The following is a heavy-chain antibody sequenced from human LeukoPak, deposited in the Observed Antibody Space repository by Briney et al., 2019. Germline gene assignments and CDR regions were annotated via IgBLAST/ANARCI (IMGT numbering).Heavy chain of an antibody. CDR2: INHSGST. D-gene: IGHD5-12*01. CDR1: GFTFSSYA. CDR3: ARGLHLATWDY. Sequence: GSLRLSCAASGFTFSSYAMSWVRQAPGKGLEWIGEINHSGSTNYNPSLKSRVTISVDTSKNQFSLKLSSVTAADTAVYYCARGLHLATWDYWGQGTLVTVSS. J-gene: IGHJ4*02. V-gene: IGHV4-34*01.